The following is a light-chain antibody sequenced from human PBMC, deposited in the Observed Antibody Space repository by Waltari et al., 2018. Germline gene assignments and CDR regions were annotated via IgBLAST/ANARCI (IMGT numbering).Light chain of an antibody. J-gene: IGLJ3*02. Sequence: QSALTQPRSVSGSHGQSVTISCTGTSSDVGDYNYVSWYQQLPGKAPKLIIYDVHKRPSGVPDRFSGSKSGNTASLTISGLQSEDEANYFCCSYAHHYTSVFGGGTNLTVL. V-gene: IGLV2-11*01. CDR1: SSDVGDYNY. CDR2: DVH. CDR3: CSYAHHYTSV.